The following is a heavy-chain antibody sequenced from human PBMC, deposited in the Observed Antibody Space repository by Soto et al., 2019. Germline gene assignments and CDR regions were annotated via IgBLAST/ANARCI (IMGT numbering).Heavy chain of an antibody. Sequence: SETLSLTCTVSGGSISSGGHYWSWIRQRPGKGLEWIGYIYYTGSTFYNPSLKGQVTISIDTSKNRFSLRLSSVTAADTAVYYRARVTYSDWQYNDYWSQGTLVTVSS. CDR1: GGSISSGGHY. D-gene: IGHD3-9*01. CDR2: IYYTGST. V-gene: IGHV4-31*01. CDR3: ARVTYSDWQYNDY. J-gene: IGHJ4*02.